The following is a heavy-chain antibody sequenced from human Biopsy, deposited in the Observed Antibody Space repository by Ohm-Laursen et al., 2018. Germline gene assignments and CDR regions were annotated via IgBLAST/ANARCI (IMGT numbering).Heavy chain of an antibody. CDR1: SGSISSYY. CDR2: IDYRGST. Sequence: PSETLSLTCTVSSGSISSYYWSWIRQPPGKGLEWIGYIDYRGSTKYNPSLRSRVIMSIDTSRNQFSLKLSSVTAADTAVYYCATTTMDTSGWFGNYFDSWGQGTLVTVSA. J-gene: IGHJ4*02. D-gene: IGHD6-19*01. V-gene: IGHV4-59*08. CDR3: ATTTMDTSGWFGNYFDS.